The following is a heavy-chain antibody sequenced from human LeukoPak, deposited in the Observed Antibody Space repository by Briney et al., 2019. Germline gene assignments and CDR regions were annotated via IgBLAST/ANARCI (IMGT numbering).Heavy chain of an antibody. V-gene: IGHV3-30*03. CDR2: ISYDGSSK. J-gene: IGHJ5*02. Sequence: PGGSLRLSCAASGFTFSSYGMHWVRQAPGKGLEWVAVISYDGSSKYYADSVKGRFTISRDNSKNTLYLQMNSLRAEDTAVYYCAREQGSSWFFNWFDPWGQGTLVTVSS. CDR1: GFTFSSYG. D-gene: IGHD6-13*01. CDR3: AREQGSSWFFNWFDP.